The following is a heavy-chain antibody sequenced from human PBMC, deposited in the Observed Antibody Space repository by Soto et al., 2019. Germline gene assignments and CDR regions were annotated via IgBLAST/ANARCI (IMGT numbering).Heavy chain of an antibody. Sequence: QVQLQQWGAGLLRPSETLSLTCAFYGGSFDDFYWSWVRQSPGKGLEWVGGISHDGDTNYSPSLPSRVSISVDTSKNQFSLHLRSVTAADTGLYYCARGQLVWYGDLTPYHRDMDVWGQGTTVTVSS. J-gene: IGHJ6*02. CDR3: ARGQLVWYGDLTPYHRDMDV. CDR2: ISHDGDT. D-gene: IGHD3-10*01. V-gene: IGHV4-34*02. CDR1: GGSFDDFY.